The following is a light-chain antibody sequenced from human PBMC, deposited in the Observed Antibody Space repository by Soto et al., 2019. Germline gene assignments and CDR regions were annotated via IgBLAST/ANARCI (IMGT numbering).Light chain of an antibody. V-gene: IGKV1-39*01. CDR3: QHTQSSQLT. J-gene: IGKJ4*01. CDR1: QNINSY. CDR2: SAS. Sequence: DIQMTQSPSSLSASVGDRVTITCRASQNINSYLNWYQQKPEKSPRLLIYSASNLQTGVPSGFSGSGSGTDFTLTISSLQTEDFATYYCQHTQSSQLTFGGGNKVEI.